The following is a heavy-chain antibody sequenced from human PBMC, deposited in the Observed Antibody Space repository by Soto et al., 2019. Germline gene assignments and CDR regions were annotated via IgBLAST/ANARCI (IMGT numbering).Heavy chain of an antibody. CDR3: ARASIHGSSWYFWFDP. D-gene: IGHD6-13*01. Sequence: QVQLVQSGAEVRKPGSSVKVSCKASGGTFSRYAINWVRQAPGQGLEWMGGIIPMFGTTNYAQKFKGRVTITEDESTSTVYMELNTLRSEDAAVYYCARASIHGSSWYFWFDPWGQGTLVTVSS. CDR2: IIPMFGTT. V-gene: IGHV1-69*01. CDR1: GGTFSRYA. J-gene: IGHJ5*01.